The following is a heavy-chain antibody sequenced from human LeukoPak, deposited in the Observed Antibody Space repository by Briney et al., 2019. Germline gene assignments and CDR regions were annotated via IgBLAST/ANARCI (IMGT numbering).Heavy chain of an antibody. Sequence: PSETLSLTCTVSGGSISSSSYYWAWIRQPPGKGLEWIGNIYYSGSTYYNPSLKSRVTMSVDTSKNQFSLKLSSVPAADTAVYYCARFNPAAGSFCFDYWGQGTLVTVSS. J-gene: IGHJ4*02. D-gene: IGHD6-13*01. CDR3: ARFNPAAGSFCFDY. CDR1: GGSISSSSYY. V-gene: IGHV4-39*01. CDR2: IYYSGST.